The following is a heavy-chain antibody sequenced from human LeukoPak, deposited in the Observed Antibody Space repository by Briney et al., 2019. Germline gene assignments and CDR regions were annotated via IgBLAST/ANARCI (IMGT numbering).Heavy chain of an antibody. V-gene: IGHV3-48*03. CDR2: ISSSGSTI. CDR3: ARDYGGSSPFDY. D-gene: IGHD4-23*01. J-gene: IGHJ4*02. CDR1: GFIFSSYE. Sequence: PGGSLRLSCAASGFIFSSYEMNWVRQAPGKGLEWVSYISSSGSTIYYADSVKGRFTISGDNAKNSLYLQMNSLRAEDTAVYYCARDYGGSSPFDYWGQGTLVTVSS.